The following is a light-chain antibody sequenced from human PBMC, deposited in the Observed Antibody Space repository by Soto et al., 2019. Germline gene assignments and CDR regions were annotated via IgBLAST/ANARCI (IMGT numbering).Light chain of an antibody. J-gene: IGKJ5*01. Sequence: DIQMTQSPSSLSASVGDRVTITCRASQTIGIYLNWYQQKPGKAPKFLMYAASNLQRGVPSRFIGSGSGTYFTLTITNLQPEDFATYYSQQSYTIPITFGQGTRLDIK. CDR1: QTIGIY. CDR3: QQSYTIPIT. CDR2: AAS. V-gene: IGKV1-39*01.